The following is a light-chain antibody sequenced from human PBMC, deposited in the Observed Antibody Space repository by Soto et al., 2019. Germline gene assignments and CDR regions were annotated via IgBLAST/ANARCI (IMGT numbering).Light chain of an antibody. CDR2: DAS. Sequence: EIVMTQSPATLSVSPGERATLYCRASQSISSNYLAWYQQKPGQAPRLLISDASTRATGIPARFSGSGSGTEFTLTISSLQSEDFAVYYCQQFNNWPRTFGQGSKVDI. V-gene: IGKV3-15*01. J-gene: IGKJ1*01. CDR3: QQFNNWPRT. CDR1: QSISSN.